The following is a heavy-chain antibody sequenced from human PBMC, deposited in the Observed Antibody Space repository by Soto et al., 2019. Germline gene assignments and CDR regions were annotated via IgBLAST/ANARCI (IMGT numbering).Heavy chain of an antibody. J-gene: IGHJ4*02. CDR2: IKSKTDGGTT. CDR3: TSLYYGH. CDR1: EFTFTYAW. Sequence: GGSLRLSCAASEFTFTYAWMSWVRQAPGKGLEWVGRIKSKTDGGTTDYAAPVKGRFTISRDESQKTLYLQMNSLKTEDTAVYYCTSLYYGHWGQGTLVTVSS. V-gene: IGHV3-15*01. D-gene: IGHD3-16*02.